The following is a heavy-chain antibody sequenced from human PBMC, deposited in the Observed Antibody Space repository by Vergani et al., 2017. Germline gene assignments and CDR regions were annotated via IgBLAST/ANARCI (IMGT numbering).Heavy chain of an antibody. D-gene: IGHD3/OR15-3a*01. J-gene: IGHJ6*02. CDR1: GGSFNTYY. CDR3: ARVIYPGEASTCHPLEGMDI. Sequence: QVQLEESGPGLVKPSETLSLTCTVSGGSFNTYYWSWIRQSPGKGLEWIGYIYSTGSTNYNPSLNSRVTMSVDTSKNQFSLKLRSVTAADTAVYFCARVIYPGEASTCHPLEGMDILGQGTTVTISS. V-gene: IGHV4-59*13. CDR2: IYSTGST.